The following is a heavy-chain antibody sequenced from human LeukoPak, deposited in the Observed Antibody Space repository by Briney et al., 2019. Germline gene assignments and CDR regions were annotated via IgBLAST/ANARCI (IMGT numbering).Heavy chain of an antibody. Sequence: GASVKVSFKASGCTFSSYAISWVRQAPGQGLEWMGRIIPILGIANYAQKLQGRVTITADKSTSTAYMELSSLRSEDTAVYYCERRYCSSTSCSRGTYNWFDPWGQGTLVTVSS. CDR2: IIPILGIA. V-gene: IGHV1-69*04. CDR3: ERRYCSSTSCSRGTYNWFDP. CDR1: GCTFSSYA. J-gene: IGHJ5*02. D-gene: IGHD2-2*01.